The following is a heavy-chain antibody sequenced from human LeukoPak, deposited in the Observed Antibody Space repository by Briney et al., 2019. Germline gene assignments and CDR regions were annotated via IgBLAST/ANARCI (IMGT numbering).Heavy chain of an antibody. CDR3: ARVGVGAAFDI. D-gene: IGHD3-10*01. Sequence: ASVKVSCKASGGTFSSYAISWVRQAPGQGLEWMGWISAYNGNTNYAQKLQGRVTMTTDTSTSTAYMELGSLRSDDTAVYYCARVGVGAAFDIWGQGTMVTVSS. CDR2: ISAYNGNT. J-gene: IGHJ3*02. CDR1: GGTFSSYA. V-gene: IGHV1-18*01.